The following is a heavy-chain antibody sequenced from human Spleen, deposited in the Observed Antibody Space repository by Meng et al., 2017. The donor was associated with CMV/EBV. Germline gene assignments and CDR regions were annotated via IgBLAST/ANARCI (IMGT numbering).Heavy chain of an antibody. CDR2: IKQDGSEK. J-gene: IGHJ6*02. CDR3: ARDSLRLDV. CDR1: GFPFTNYW. V-gene: IGHV3-7*01. D-gene: IGHD3-16*01. Sequence: GGSLRLSCAASGFPFTNYWMSWVRQAPGKGLEWVANIKQDGSEKYHVDSVKGRFTISRDNAKKSLYLQMNSLRGEDTAVYYCARDSLRLDVWGQGTTVTVSS.